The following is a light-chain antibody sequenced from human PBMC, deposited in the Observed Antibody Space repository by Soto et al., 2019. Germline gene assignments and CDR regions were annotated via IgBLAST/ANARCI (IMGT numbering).Light chain of an antibody. CDR3: QHYGRAPFT. Sequence: EIVLTQSPGTLSLSPGERATLSCRASQSDSSSYLAWYQQKPGQAPRLLIYGASSRATGIPGRFSGSGSGTDFTLTISRLEPEDFAVYYCQHYGRAPFTFGPGTKVDIK. CDR2: GAS. J-gene: IGKJ3*01. V-gene: IGKV3-20*01. CDR1: QSDSSSY.